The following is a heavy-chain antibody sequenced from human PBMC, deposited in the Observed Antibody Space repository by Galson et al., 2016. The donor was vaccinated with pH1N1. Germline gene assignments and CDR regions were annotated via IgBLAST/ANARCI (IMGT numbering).Heavy chain of an antibody. D-gene: IGHD3-9*01. J-gene: IGHJ4*02. CDR1: GYSLTNYW. CDR2: IYLSDSHT. CDR3: ASTRPQFRYFDWQKPHSFDY. V-gene: IGHV5-51*01. Sequence: QSGAEVKKPGESLRISCEGFGYSLTNYWIVWVRQMPGKGLEWMGIIYLSDSHTTYSPSFQGQVTISADKSISTAYLERSSLKASDTATYYCASTRPQFRYFDWQKPHSFDYWGQGTLATVSS.